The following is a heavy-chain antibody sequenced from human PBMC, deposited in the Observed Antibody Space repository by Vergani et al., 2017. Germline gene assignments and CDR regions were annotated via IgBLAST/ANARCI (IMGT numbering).Heavy chain of an antibody. V-gene: IGHV1-18*01. J-gene: IGHJ4*02. CDR1: GYTFTSYG. CDR2: ISAYNGNT. CDR3: AREVDYYDSSGYYSVVDY. D-gene: IGHD3-22*01. Sequence: QVQLVQSGAEVKKPGASVKVSCKASGYTFTSYGISWVRQAPGQGREWMGWISAYNGNTNYAQKLQGRVTMTTDTSTSTAYMELRSLRSDDTAVYYCAREVDYYDSSGYYSVVDYWGQGTLVTVSS.